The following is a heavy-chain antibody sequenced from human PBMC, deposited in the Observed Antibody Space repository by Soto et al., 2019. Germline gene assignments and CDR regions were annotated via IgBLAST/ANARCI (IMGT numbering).Heavy chain of an antibody. Sequence: QVQLVQSGPEVKKPGASVQVSCKASGYPFTSYGIFWVRQAHGQGLEWMGWINPYSGETRYTEKFQDRHTLTTDTATSTAYMDLRSLKSDDTAVDFCARGPVAGSDFWGQGTLVIVSS. J-gene: IGHJ4*02. CDR3: ARGPVAGSDF. CDR1: GYPFTSYG. V-gene: IGHV1-18*01. CDR2: INPYSGET. D-gene: IGHD6-19*01.